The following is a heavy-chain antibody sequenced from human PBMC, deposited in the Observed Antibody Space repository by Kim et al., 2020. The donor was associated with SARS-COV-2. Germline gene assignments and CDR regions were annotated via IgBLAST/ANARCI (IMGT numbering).Heavy chain of an antibody. Sequence: GGSLRLSCVASGFTFSSYAIHWVRQAPGRGLEWVAVMSYDGSHRYYGDSVKGRFTISRDNSKNTLYLQMNSLRAEDTAVYYCARAGYSGYDRNYGDYYYYYMDVWGKGTTVTVSS. J-gene: IGHJ6*03. CDR1: GFTFSSYA. D-gene: IGHD5-12*01. CDR3: ARAGYSGYDRNYGDYYYYYMDV. CDR2: MSYDGSHR. V-gene: IGHV3-30*04.